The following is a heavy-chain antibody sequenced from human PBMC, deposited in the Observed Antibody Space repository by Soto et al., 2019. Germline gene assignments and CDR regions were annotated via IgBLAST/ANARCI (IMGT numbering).Heavy chain of an antibody. CDR3: AGAVAVAADFDY. CDR2: INAGNGNT. V-gene: IGHV1-3*05. J-gene: IGHJ4*02. CDR1: GYTFTSYA. D-gene: IGHD6-19*01. Sequence: QVQLVQSGAEEKKPGASVKVSCKASGYTFTSYAMHWVRQAPGQRLEWMGWINAGNGNTKYSQKFQGRVTITRDTSASTAYMELSSLRSEDTAVYYCAGAVAVAADFDYWGQGTLVTVSS.